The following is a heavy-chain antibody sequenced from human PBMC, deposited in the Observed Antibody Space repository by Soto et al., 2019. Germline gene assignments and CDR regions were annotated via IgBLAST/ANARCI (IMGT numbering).Heavy chain of an antibody. Sequence: HGGSLRLSCAASGFTVTNYWMSGVRQAPGKGLEWVANIKQDGSEKNYKDSVKGRLTISRDNAKNSLSLQMNSLRAEDTAVYYCARRATTSAGYFDLWGRGTLVTVA. J-gene: IGHJ2*01. CDR1: GFTVTNYW. V-gene: IGHV3-7*01. D-gene: IGHD1-26*01. CDR3: ARRATTSAGYFDL. CDR2: IKQDGSEK.